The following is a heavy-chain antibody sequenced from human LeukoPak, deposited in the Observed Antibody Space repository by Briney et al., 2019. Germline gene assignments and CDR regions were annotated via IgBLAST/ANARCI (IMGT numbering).Heavy chain of an antibody. CDR2: IYHSGST. V-gene: IGHV4-30-2*01. Sequence: PSETLSLTCTVSGGSISSGGYYWSWIRQPPGKGLEWIGYIYHSGSTYYNPSLKSRVTISVDRSKNQFSLKLSSVTAADTAVYYCARARQYDSWGFFDYWGQGTLVTVSS. J-gene: IGHJ4*02. CDR1: GGSISSGGYY. CDR3: ARARQYDSWGFFDY. D-gene: IGHD3-3*01.